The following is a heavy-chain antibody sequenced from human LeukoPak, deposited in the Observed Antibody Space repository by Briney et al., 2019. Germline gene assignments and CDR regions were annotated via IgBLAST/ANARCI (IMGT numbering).Heavy chain of an antibody. CDR3: AKDRGDSSGWQSFDY. V-gene: IGHV3-43*01. Sequence: GGSLRLSCAASGFTFDDYTMHWVRQAPGRGLEWVSLISWDGGSTYYADSVKGRFTISRDNSKNSLYLQMNSLRTEDTALYYCAKDRGDSSGWQSFDYWGQGTLVTVSS. J-gene: IGHJ4*02. D-gene: IGHD6-19*01. CDR1: GFTFDDYT. CDR2: ISWDGGST.